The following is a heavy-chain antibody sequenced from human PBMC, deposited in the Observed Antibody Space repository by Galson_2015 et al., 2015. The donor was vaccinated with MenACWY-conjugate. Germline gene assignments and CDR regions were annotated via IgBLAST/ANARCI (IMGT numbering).Heavy chain of an antibody. Sequence: YISTGSTYLSYADSVKGRFTISRDNAESSLYLQMHSLRADDTAVYYCARKEGRGTGVFHGMDVWGQGTTVTVSS. J-gene: IGHJ6*02. CDR3: ARKEGRGTGVFHGMDV. V-gene: IGHV3-11*03. CDR2: ISTGSTYL. D-gene: IGHD3-10*01.